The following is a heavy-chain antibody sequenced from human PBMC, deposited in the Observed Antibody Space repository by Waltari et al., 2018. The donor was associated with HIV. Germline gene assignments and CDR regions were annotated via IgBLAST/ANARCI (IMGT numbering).Heavy chain of an antibody. V-gene: IGHV3-73*02. CDR3: ARHDFRFGGVGAALDI. J-gene: IGHJ3*02. D-gene: IGHD3-16*01. Sequence: AQLVESGGDLVQPGGSLKLSCAASGFIFRDADIHWVRQGSGKGLEWVGRIRDKINYYASKYAASLRRRFIISTDDSKYTAYLQMKSLTTEDAALYYCARHDFRFGGVGAALDIWGRGTMVTVSS. CDR1: GFIFRDAD. CDR2: IRDKINYYAS.